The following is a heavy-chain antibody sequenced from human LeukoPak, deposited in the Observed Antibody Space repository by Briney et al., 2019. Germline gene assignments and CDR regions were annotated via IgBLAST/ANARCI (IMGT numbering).Heavy chain of an antibody. J-gene: IGHJ6*02. V-gene: IGHV3-48*02. CDR3: ARYFGDPQGMDV. CDR1: GFTFSAYS. D-gene: IGHD3-10*01. Sequence: GGSLRLSCAASGFTFSAYSMNWVRQAPGKGLEWVAYISGSSGMIYYADSVRGRFTISRDNAKNSLCLQMNSLRDEDTAVYYCARYFGDPQGMDVWGQGATVTVTS. CDR2: ISGSSGMI.